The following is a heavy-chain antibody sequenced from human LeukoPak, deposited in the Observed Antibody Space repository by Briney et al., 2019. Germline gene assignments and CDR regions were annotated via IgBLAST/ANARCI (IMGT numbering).Heavy chain of an antibody. J-gene: IGHJ4*02. CDR1: GSTFSTYN. Sequence: PGGSLRLSCTVAGSTFSTYNMNWVRQAPGKGPEWVSSITTSSGYIWYADSVKGRFTVSRDNGKSSLDLQLNSLGAEDTAVYYCVAHYGDFRDFYFEYWGRGTLVTVSS. D-gene: IGHD4-17*01. CDR2: ITTSSGYI. V-gene: IGHV3-21*01. CDR3: VAHYGDFRDFYFEY.